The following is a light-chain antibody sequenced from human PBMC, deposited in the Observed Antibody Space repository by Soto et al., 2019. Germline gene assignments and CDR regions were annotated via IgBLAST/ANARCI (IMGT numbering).Light chain of an antibody. V-gene: IGKV1-5*01. Sequence: DIQMTQSPSTLSASVGDRVTITCRASQSISTRLAWYQQKPGKAPKLLIYDASSLESGVPSRFSGSGSGTEFTLTISSLQPEDFATYYCLQHNSYPWTFGQGTKVDIK. CDR2: DAS. CDR3: LQHNSYPWT. CDR1: QSISTR. J-gene: IGKJ1*01.